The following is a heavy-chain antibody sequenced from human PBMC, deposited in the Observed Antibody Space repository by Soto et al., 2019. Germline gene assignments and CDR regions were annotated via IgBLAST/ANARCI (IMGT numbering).Heavy chain of an antibody. D-gene: IGHD6-19*01. CDR3: ARHGVFGVAGTGEFDY. CDR1: GGSISSSSYY. CDR2: IYYSGST. J-gene: IGHJ4*02. Sequence: SETLSLTCTVSGGSISSSSYYWGWIRQPPGKGLEWIGSIYYSGSTYYNPSLKSRVTISVDTSKNQFSLKLNSVTAADTAVYYCARHGVFGVAGTGEFDYWGQGTLVTVSS. V-gene: IGHV4-39*01.